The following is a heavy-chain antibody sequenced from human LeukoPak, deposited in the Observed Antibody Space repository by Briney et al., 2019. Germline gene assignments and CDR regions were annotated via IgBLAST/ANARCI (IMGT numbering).Heavy chain of an antibody. Sequence: ASVKVSCKASGYTFTGYYMHWVRQAPGQGLEWMGWINPNSGGTNYAQKFQGRVTITTDESTSTAYMELSSLRSEDTAVYYCARARDSSSPYYFDYWGQGTLVTVSS. CDR2: INPNSGGT. J-gene: IGHJ4*02. V-gene: IGHV1-2*02. CDR3: ARARDSSSPYYFDY. CDR1: GYTFTGYY. D-gene: IGHD6-6*01.